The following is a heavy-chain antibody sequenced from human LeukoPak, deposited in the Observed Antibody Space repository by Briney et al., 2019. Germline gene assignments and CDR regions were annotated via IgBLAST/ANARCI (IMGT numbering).Heavy chain of an antibody. J-gene: IGHJ4*02. Sequence: ASVKVSCKASGYTFTGYYMHWVRQAPGQGLEWMGWINPNSGGTNYAQKCQGRVTMTRDTSISTAYMELSRLRSDDTAVYCCAREGRRPYGDNFDYWGQGTLVTVSS. V-gene: IGHV1-2*02. CDR1: GYTFTGYY. D-gene: IGHD4-17*01. CDR2: INPNSGGT. CDR3: AREGRRPYGDNFDY.